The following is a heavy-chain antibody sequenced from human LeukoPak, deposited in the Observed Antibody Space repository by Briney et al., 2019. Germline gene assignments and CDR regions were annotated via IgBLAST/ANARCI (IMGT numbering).Heavy chain of an antibody. Sequence: PAGGSLRLSCAASGFTFSSYAMSWVRQAPGKGLEWVSAISGSGGSTYYADSVKGRFAISRDNSKNTLYLQMNSLRDEDTGVYYCAKSPGHGDYLFGYWGQGTLVTASS. J-gene: IGHJ4*02. CDR1: GFTFSSYA. CDR3: AKSPGHGDYLFGY. D-gene: IGHD4-17*01. CDR2: ISGSGGST. V-gene: IGHV3-23*01.